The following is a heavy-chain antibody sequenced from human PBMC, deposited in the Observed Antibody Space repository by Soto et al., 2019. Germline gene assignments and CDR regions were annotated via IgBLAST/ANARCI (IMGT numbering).Heavy chain of an antibody. D-gene: IGHD3-10*01. CDR2: IIPIFGTA. Sequence: SVKVSCKASGGTFSSYAISWVRQAPGQGLEWMGGIIPIFGTANYAQKFQGRVTITADESTSTAYMELSSLRSEDTAVYYCARADPLVRGVNHYSYGMDVWGQGTTVTVSS. CDR3: ARADPLVRGVNHYSYGMDV. J-gene: IGHJ6*02. V-gene: IGHV1-69*13. CDR1: GGTFSSYA.